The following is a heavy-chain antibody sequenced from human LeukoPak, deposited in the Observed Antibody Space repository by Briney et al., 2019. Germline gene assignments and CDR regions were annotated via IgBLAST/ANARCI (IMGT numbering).Heavy chain of an antibody. V-gene: IGHV1-2*02. CDR2: INPTSGGT. J-gene: IGHJ4*02. CDR1: GYTFTGYL. CDR3: ISRGDY. Sequence: ASVTVSCKASGYTFTGYLMHWVRQAPGQGLEWMGWINPTSGGTNYAQKFQGRVTMTRDTSIGTAYMELSRLRSDDTAVYYCISRGDYWGQGTLVTVSS. D-gene: IGHD3-10*01.